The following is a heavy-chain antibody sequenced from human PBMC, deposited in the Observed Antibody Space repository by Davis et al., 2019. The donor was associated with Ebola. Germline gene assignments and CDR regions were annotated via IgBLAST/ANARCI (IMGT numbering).Heavy chain of an antibody. Sequence: PSETLSLTCTVSGGSISSYYWSWIRQPPGKGLEWIGYIYYSGSTNYNPSLKSRVTISVDTSKNQFSLKLSSVTAADTAVYYCARDSLSETYYDFWSGSRFDPWGQGTLVTVSS. CDR1: GGSISSYY. CDR3: ARDSLSETYYDFWSGSRFDP. D-gene: IGHD3-3*01. V-gene: IGHV4-59*01. J-gene: IGHJ5*02. CDR2: IYYSGST.